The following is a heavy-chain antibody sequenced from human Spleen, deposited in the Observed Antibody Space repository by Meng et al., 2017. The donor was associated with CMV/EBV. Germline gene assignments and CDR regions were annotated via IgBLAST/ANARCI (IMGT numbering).Heavy chain of an antibody. Sequence: SETLSLTCAVYGGSFTNFHWSWIRQPPGKGLEWIGKITHSGSTTYNPSLKSRVTMSVDTSKNQFSLNLSPMTAADTAVYYCARRGNGGNSDPFDYWGQGTLVTVSS. CDR1: GGSFTNFH. V-gene: IGHV4-34*01. J-gene: IGHJ4*02. CDR2: ITHSGST. D-gene: IGHD4-23*01. CDR3: ARRGNGGNSDPFDY.